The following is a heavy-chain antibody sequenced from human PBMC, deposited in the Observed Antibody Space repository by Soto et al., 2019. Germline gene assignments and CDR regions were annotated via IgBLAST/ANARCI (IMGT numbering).Heavy chain of an antibody. D-gene: IGHD2-2*01. CDR2: INDGGNTT. CDR1: GFTFSTHW. CDR3: AKLGSSSWSPHYYFDY. V-gene: IGHV3-74*01. Sequence: GGSLRLSCAASGFTFSTHWMHWVRQAPGKGLVWVSRINDGGNTTNYIDSVKGRFTISRDNSKSTLYLQMNSLRAEDTAIYYCAKLGSSSWSPHYYFDYWGQGTLVTVSS. J-gene: IGHJ4*02.